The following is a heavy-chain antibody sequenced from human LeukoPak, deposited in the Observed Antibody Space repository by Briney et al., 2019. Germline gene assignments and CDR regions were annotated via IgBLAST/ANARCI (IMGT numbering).Heavy chain of an antibody. CDR3: ARRPSKKPIDY. D-gene: IGHD1-14*01. J-gene: IGHJ4*02. CDR1: GGSISSSSYY. CDR2: IYYSGST. V-gene: IGHV4-39*01. Sequence: PSETLSLTCTVSGGSISSSSYYWGWIRQPPGKGLEWIGSIYYSGSTYYNQSLKSRVTISVDTSKNQFSLKLSSVTAADTAVYYCARRPSKKPIDYWGQGTLVTVSS.